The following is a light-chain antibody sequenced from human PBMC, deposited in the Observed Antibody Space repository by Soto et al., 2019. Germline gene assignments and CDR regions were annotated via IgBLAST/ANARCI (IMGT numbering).Light chain of an antibody. V-gene: IGLV2-8*01. CDR2: EVS. J-gene: IGLJ2*01. CDR1: SSDVGGYNY. Sequence: QSVLTQPPSASGSPGQSVTISCTGTSSDVGGYNYVSWYQQHPGKAPKLMIYEVSKRPSGVPDRFSGSKSGNTASLTVSGRQAEDEADYYCSSYAGSNNFEVFGGGTKVTVL. CDR3: SSYAGSNNFEV.